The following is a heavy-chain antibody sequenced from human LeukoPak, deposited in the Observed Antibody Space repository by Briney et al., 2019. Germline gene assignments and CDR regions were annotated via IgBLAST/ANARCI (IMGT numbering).Heavy chain of an antibody. CDR2: IKQDGSEK. Sequence: GGSLRLSCAASGFTFSSYWMSWVRQAPGKGLEWVANIKQDGSEKYYVDSVKGRFTISRDNAKNSLYLQMNSLRAEDTAVYYCARAPREGYSGSYYFDFWGQGTLVIVSS. D-gene: IGHD1-26*01. J-gene: IGHJ4*02. V-gene: IGHV3-7*01. CDR3: ARAPREGYSGSYYFDF. CDR1: GFTFSSYW.